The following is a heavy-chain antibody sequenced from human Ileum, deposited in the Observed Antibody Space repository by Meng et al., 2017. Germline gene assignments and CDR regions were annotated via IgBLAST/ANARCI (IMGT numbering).Heavy chain of an antibody. J-gene: IGHJ4*02. CDR2: IYSGGST. V-gene: IGHV3-66*02. D-gene: IGHD3-10*01. CDR3: ARGHYGSGSLDY. CDR1: GFTVSSNY. Sequence: EVELVESGGGLVEPGGSLGLSCAASGFTVSSNYMSWVRQAPGKGLEWVSVIYSGGSTYYADSVKGRFTISRDNSKNTLYLQMNSLRAEDTAVYYCARGHYGSGSLDYWGQGTLVTVSS.